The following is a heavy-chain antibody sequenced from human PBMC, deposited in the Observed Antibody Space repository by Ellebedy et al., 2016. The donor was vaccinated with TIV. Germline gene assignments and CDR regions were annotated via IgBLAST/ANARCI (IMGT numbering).Heavy chain of an antibody. CDR1: GGSISSSNW. V-gene: IGHV4-4*02. CDR2: IYHSGST. CDR3: ARVVQWELLRYFDL. D-gene: IGHD1-26*01. Sequence: MPSETLSLTCAASGGSISSSNWWSWVRQPPGKGLEWIGEIYHSGSTNYNPSLKSRVTISVDKSKNQFSLKLSSVTAADTAVYYCARVVQWELLRYFDLWGRGTLVTVSS. J-gene: IGHJ2*01.